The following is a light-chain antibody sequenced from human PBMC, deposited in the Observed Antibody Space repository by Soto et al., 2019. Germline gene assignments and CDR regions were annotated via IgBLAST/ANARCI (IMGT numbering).Light chain of an antibody. CDR1: QSVRSS. V-gene: IGKV3-11*01. CDR3: QQYGSSPLT. CDR2: DAS. J-gene: IGKJ5*01. Sequence: EMVLTQSPSSVALSRGERATLCWMSSQSVRSSLGWYQQKPGQAPRLLISDASTRATGIPARFSGSGSGTDFTLTISSLEPEDFAVYYCQQYGSSPLTFGQGTRLEI.